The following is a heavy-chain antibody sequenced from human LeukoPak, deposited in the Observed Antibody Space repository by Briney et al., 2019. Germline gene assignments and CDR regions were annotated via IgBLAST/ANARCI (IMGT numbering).Heavy chain of an antibody. CDR1: GGSISSYY. CDR2: IYYSGST. J-gene: IGHJ5*02. Sequence: SETLSLTCTVSGGSISSYYWSWIRQPPGKGLEWIGYIYYSGSTNYNPSLKSRVTISVDTSKNQFSLKLSSVTAADTAVYYCARGRAAAQGLFGNNWFDPWGQGTLVTVSS. D-gene: IGHD6-13*01. V-gene: IGHV4-59*01. CDR3: ARGRAAAQGLFGNNWFDP.